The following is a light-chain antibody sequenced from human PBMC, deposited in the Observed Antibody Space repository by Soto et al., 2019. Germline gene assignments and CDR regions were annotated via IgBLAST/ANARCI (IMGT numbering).Light chain of an antibody. CDR1: QSISSY. V-gene: IGKV1-39*01. Sequence: DIQMPQSPSSLSASVGDRVTITCRASQSISSYLNWYQQKPGKAPKLLIYAASSLQSGVPSRFSGSGSGTDFSLTVSSLQPEDFATYYCQQGYRTPQLTFGQGTRLEIK. CDR2: AAS. CDR3: QQGYRTPQLT. J-gene: IGKJ5*01.